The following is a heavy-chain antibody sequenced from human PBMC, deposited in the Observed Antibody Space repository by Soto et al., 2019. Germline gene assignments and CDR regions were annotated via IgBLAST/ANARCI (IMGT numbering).Heavy chain of an antibody. CDR1: GNTLTGYF. CDR2: LNSNSGGT. J-gene: IGHJ6*02. D-gene: IGHD3-10*01. CDR3: ATSQGWLGEGSGGLEV. Sequence: ASVRVSCKASGNTLTGYFLHWVRQALGQGLEWLGWLNSNSGGTKIAQKFQGRLAMTRDTSITTAYMELSRLTSDDTAVYYCATSQGWLGEGSGGLEVWDLGATVTVSS. V-gene: IGHV1-2*02.